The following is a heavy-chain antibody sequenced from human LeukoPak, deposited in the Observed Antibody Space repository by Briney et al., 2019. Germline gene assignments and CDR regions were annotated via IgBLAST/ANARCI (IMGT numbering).Heavy chain of an antibody. CDR3: ATETYYDSSGPHFDY. CDR2: IYHTGNT. J-gene: IGHJ4*02. V-gene: IGHV4-4*02. CDR1: GGSIRSSNW. Sequence: SGTLSLTCAVSGGSIRSSNWWSWVRQPPGKGLEWIGEIYHTGNTNYNPSLKSRVTISVDKSKNQFPLKLSSVTAADTAVYYCATETYYDSSGPHFDYWGQGTLVTVSS. D-gene: IGHD3-22*01.